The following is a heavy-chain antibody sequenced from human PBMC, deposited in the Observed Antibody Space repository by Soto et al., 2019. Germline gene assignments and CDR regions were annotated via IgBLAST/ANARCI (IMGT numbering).Heavy chain of an antibody. CDR2: IYDFGTT. V-gene: IGHV4-30-2*06. CDR3: ARDKWDGSGRFNSFDP. Sequence: SETLSLTCSVSGGSIYRGGYSWSWIRQSPGKGLEWIGDIYDFGTTSYNPSLKSRVTLSVDRSRNQFSLRLSSVTAADTAVYYCARDKWDGSGRFNSFDPWGQGTLVTVSS. J-gene: IGHJ5*02. D-gene: IGHD3-10*01. CDR1: GGSIYRGGYS.